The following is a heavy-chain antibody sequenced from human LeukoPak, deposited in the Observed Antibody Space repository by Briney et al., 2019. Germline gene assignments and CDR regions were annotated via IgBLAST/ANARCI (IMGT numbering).Heavy chain of an antibody. J-gene: IGHJ3*02. V-gene: IGHV5-51*01. Sequence: GESLKISCKGSGYSFTSYWIGWVRQMPGKGLEWMGIIYPGGSDTRYSPSFQGQVTISADKSISTAYLQWSSLKASDTAMYYCARRDSAGITMISNGAFDIWGQGTMVTVSS. CDR1: GYSFTSYW. CDR2: IYPGGSDT. CDR3: ARRDSAGITMISNGAFDI. D-gene: IGHD3-22*01.